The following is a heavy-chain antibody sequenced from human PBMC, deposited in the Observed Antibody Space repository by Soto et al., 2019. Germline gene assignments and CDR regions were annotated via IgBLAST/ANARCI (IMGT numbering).Heavy chain of an antibody. CDR2: INHSGST. CDR1: GDSITTNGYY. D-gene: IGHD2-8*02. CDR3: ARDWRTGGAFDI. J-gene: IGHJ3*02. V-gene: IGHV4-34*01. Sequence: SATLSLTCSVSGDSITTNGYYWSWIRQPPGKGLEWIGEINHSGSTNYNPSLKSRVTISVDTSKNQFSLKLSSVTAADTAVYYCARDWRTGGAFDIWGQGTMVTVSS.